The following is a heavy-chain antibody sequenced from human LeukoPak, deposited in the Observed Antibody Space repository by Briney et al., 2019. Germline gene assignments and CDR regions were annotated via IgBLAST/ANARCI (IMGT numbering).Heavy chain of an antibody. Sequence: GESLKISCKGSGYSFTSYWICWVRQMPGKGLEWMGRIDPSDSYTNYSPSFQGHVTISADKSISTAYLQWSSLKASDTAMDYCARQPTMTQGAFDIWGQGTMVTVSS. V-gene: IGHV5-10-1*01. J-gene: IGHJ3*02. CDR2: IDPSDSYT. CDR3: ARQPTMTQGAFDI. D-gene: IGHD3-3*01. CDR1: GYSFTSYW.